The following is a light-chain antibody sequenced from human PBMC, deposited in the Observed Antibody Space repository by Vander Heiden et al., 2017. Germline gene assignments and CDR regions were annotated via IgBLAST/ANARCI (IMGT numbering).Light chain of an antibody. CDR3: QQYNNWPRT. V-gene: IGKV3-15*01. CDR2: AAS. J-gene: IGKJ5*01. Sequence: EIVMTPSPATLSVSPGERAILSCRASQSVTNKLAWYQQKPGQAPRFLIYAASTRTTGIPARFSGSGSGTEFTLTISSLQSEDFAVYYCQQYNNWPRTFGQGTRLEIK. CDR1: QSVTNK.